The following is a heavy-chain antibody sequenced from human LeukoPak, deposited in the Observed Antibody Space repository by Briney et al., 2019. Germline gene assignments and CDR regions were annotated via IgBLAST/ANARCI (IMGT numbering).Heavy chain of an antibody. Sequence: SETLSLTCTVSGGSISSSSYYWGWIRQPPGKGLEWIGSIYYSGSTYYNPSLKSRVTISVDTSKNQFSLKLSSVTAADTAVYYRASELLWFGELLSNNFDYWGQGTLVTVSS. D-gene: IGHD3-10*01. CDR3: ASELLWFGELLSNNFDY. CDR1: GGSISSSSYY. J-gene: IGHJ4*02. V-gene: IGHV4-39*01. CDR2: IYYSGST.